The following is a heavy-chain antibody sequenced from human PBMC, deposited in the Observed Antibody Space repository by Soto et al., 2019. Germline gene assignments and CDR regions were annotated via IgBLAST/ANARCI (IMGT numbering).Heavy chain of an antibody. D-gene: IGHD2-21*02. V-gene: IGHV3-21*01. CDR1: GFSFSTYS. J-gene: IGHJ6*02. CDR2: ISSRGDT. Sequence: PGGSLRLSCAASGFSFSTYSLNWVRQAPGKGLEWVSSISSRGDTYYADSVKGRFTISRDNAKNSVSLQMDSLRAEDAAVYYCAREETAWPLAYGLDVWVQGTTVTVSS. CDR3: AREETAWPLAYGLDV.